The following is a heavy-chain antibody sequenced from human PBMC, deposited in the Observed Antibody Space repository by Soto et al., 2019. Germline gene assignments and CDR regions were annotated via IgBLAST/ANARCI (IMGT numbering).Heavy chain of an antibody. CDR2: ISGSSSYI. V-gene: IGHV3-21*01. Sequence: PGGSLRLSCAASGFPFSSYAMTWVRQVPGKGLEWVSSISGSSSYIYYEDSLKGRFTISRDNAKNSLFLQLDSLRAEDTAVYFCVRARSTDSRPDYWGQGTLVTVS. CDR1: GFPFSSYA. D-gene: IGHD3-22*01. J-gene: IGHJ4*02. CDR3: VRARSTDSRPDY.